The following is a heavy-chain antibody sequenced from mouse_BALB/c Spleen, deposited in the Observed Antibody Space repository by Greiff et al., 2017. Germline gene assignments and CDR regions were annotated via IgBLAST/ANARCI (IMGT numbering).Heavy chain of an antibody. CDR2: ISSGGSYT. CDR1: GFTFSSYA. Sequence: EVMLVESGGGLVKPGGSLKLSCAASGFTFSSYAMSWVRQSPEKRLEWVAEISSGGSYTYYPDTVTGRFTIARDNAKNTLYLEMSSLRSEDTAMYYCARDRYDPYAMDYWGQGTSVTVSS. CDR3: ARDRYDPYAMDY. V-gene: IGHV5-9-4*01. J-gene: IGHJ4*01. D-gene: IGHD2-14*01.